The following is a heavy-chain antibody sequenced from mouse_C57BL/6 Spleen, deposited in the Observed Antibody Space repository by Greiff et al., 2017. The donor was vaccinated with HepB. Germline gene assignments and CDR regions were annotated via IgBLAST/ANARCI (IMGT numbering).Heavy chain of an antibody. D-gene: IGHD3-1*01. V-gene: IGHV5-17*01. Sequence: EVMLVESGGGLVKPGGSLKLSCAASGFTFSDYGMHWVRQAPEKGLGWVAYISSGSSTIYYADTVKGRFTISRDNAKNTLFLQMTSLRSEDTAMYYCARGLPRGFAYWGQGTLVTVSA. J-gene: IGHJ3*01. CDR2: ISSGSSTI. CDR1: GFTFSDYG. CDR3: ARGLPRGFAY.